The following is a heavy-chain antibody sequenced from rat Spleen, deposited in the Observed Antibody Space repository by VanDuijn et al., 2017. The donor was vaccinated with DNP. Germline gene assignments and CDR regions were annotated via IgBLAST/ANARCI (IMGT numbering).Heavy chain of an antibody. V-gene: IGHV5-20*01. D-gene: IGHD1-4*01. CDR2: ISYDGGTT. J-gene: IGHJ3*01. CDR3: TIEATTRNWFAY. CDR1: GFTFSDFP. Sequence: EVQLVESGGDLVQPGRSMKLSCAASGFTFSDFPMAWVRQAPTKGLEWVASISYDGGTTYYRDSVKGRFTISRDNAKSSLYLQMDSLRSEDTATYYRTIEATTRNWFAYWGQGTLVTVSS.